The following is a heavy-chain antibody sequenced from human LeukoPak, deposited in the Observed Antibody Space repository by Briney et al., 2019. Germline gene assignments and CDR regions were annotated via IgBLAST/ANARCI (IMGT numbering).Heavy chain of an antibody. J-gene: IGHJ4*02. D-gene: IGHD5-18*01. CDR3: ARLGDSYATDY. CDR2: IYYSGST. Sequence: SETLSLTCTVSGGSISSSSYYWGWIRQPPGKGLEWIGSIYYSGSTYYNPSLKSRVTISVDTSKNQFSLKLSSVTAADTAVYYCARLGDSYATDYWGQGTLVTVSS. CDR1: GGSISSSSYY. V-gene: IGHV4-39*01.